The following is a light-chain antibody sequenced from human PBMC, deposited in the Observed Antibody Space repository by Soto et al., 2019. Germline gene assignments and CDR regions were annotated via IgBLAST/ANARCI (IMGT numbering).Light chain of an antibody. J-gene: IGKJ2*01. CDR1: QSVSSY. CDR3: QRRSNSYT. V-gene: IGKV3-11*01. Sequence: EIVLTQSPATLSLSPGERATLSCRASQSVSSYLAWYQQKPGQAPRLLIYDASNRATGIPARFSGSGSGTDFPLTISSLVPEDFAVYYCQRRSNSYTFGQGTKLEIK. CDR2: DAS.